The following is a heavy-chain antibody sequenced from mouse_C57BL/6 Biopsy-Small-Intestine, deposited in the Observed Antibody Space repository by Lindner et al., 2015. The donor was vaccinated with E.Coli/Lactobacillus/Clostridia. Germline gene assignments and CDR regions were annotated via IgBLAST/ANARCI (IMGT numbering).Heavy chain of an antibody. Sequence: VQLQESGAELTKPGASVKLSCKATGYTFTGHWIGWIKQRPGHGLEWIGEILPESGSTNYNERFKGKATFTADTSSNTSYMQLSSLTTEDFAIYYCARGRRRLVYWFFDVWGSGTTVTVSS. J-gene: IGHJ1*01. V-gene: IGHV1-9*01. D-gene: IGHD1-1*01. CDR3: ARGRRRLVYWFFDV. CDR2: ILPESGST. CDR1: GYTFTGHW.